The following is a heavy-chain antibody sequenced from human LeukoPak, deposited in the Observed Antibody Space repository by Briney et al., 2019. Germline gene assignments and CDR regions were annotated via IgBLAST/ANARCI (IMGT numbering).Heavy chain of an antibody. J-gene: IGHJ4*02. CDR1: GFTFNDAW. Sequence: PGGSLRLSCAASGFTFNDAWMNWVRQAPGKGLEWVGRIKRKTDGGTTDYAAPVKGRFTISRDNAKNSLYLQMNSLRAEDTAVYYCAREVSHPDKYSSGWDKGASIYYFDYWGQGTLVTVSS. V-gene: IGHV3-15*07. D-gene: IGHD6-19*01. CDR3: AREVSHPDKYSSGWDKGASIYYFDY. CDR2: IKRKTDGGTT.